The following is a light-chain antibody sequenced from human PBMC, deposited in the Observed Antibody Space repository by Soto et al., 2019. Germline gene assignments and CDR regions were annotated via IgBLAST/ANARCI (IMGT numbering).Light chain of an antibody. CDR3: KQYDSTPLT. Sequence: EIVLTQSPGTLSLSPGERATLSCRASQSVNSNYLAWYERKPGQAPRLLIYGASNRSTDIPYRFSASGSWTDFTLTITRLEAEDFPVYACKQYDSTPLTCGLGTKVE. J-gene: IGKJ1*01. CDR2: GAS. V-gene: IGKV3-20*01. CDR1: QSVNSNY.